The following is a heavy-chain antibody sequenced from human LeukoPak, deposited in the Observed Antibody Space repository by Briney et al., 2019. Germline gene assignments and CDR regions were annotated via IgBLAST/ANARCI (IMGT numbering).Heavy chain of an antibody. CDR2: IIPILGIA. CDR3: AEATGEAAAARH. J-gene: IGHJ1*01. V-gene: IGHV1-69*04. CDR1: GGTFSSYA. Sequence: GASVKVSCKASGGTFSSYAISWVRQAPGQGLEWMGRIIPILGIANYAQKFQGRVTITADKSTSTAYMELSSLRSEDTAVYYCAEATGEAAAARHWGPGTLVTVSS. D-gene: IGHD6-25*01.